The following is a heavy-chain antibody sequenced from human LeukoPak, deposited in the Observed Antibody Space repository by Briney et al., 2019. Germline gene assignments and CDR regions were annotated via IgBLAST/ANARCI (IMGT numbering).Heavy chain of an antibody. CDR3: ASEAGEAFDI. J-gene: IGHJ3*02. V-gene: IGHV3-21*01. CDR1: GFTFSTYA. CDR2: VSSSSTSI. D-gene: IGHD3-10*01. Sequence: GESVRLSCAASGFTFSTYAVNGGRHAPGKGLEWVSCVSSSSTSIYYADSVKGRFTISRDNAKNSVYLQMNSLRTEDTAVSYCASEAGEAFDIWGQGRMVTVSS.